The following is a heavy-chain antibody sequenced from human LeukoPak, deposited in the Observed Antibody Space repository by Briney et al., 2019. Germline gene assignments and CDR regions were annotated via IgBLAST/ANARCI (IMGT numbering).Heavy chain of an antibody. V-gene: IGHV1-69*06. CDR1: GGTFSSYA. CDR2: IIPIFGTA. J-gene: IGHJ4*02. D-gene: IGHD6-19*01. CDR3: ELQQGGWHEDY. Sequence: GASVKVSCKASGGTFSSYAISWVRQAPGQGLEWMGGIIPIFGTANYAQKFQGRVTITADKSTTTAYMELRSLRSEETAVYYCELQQGGWHEDYWGQGTLVTVYS.